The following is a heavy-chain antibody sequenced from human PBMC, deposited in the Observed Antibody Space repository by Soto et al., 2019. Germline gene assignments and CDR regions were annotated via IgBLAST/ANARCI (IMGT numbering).Heavy chain of an antibody. CDR2: INPNSGGT. D-gene: IGHD2-15*01. Sequence: ASVKVSCKASEYTFTGYYMHWVRQAPGQGLEWMGWINPNSGGTNYAQKFQGWVTMTRDTSISTAYMELSRLRSDDTAVYYCARDPHCSGGSCYSDNWFDPWGQGTLVTVS. V-gene: IGHV1-2*04. J-gene: IGHJ5*02. CDR3: ARDPHCSGGSCYSDNWFDP. CDR1: EYTFTGYY.